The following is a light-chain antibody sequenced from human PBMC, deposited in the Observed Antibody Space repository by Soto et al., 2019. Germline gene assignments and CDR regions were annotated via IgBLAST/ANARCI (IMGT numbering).Light chain of an antibody. J-gene: IGLJ7*01. CDR1: SSNIGINY. Sequence: QSVLTQPPSASGNPGQTVTISCSGSSSNIGINYVYWYQQLPGTAPKLLIYRNSQRPSGIPDRFSGSKSGTSASLAISGLRSEDEADYYCAAWDDSLGSHAVFGGGTKVTVL. CDR3: AAWDDSLGSHAV. V-gene: IGLV1-47*01. CDR2: RNS.